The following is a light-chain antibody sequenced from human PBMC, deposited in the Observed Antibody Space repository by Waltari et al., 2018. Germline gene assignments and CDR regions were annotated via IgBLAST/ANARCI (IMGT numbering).Light chain of an antibody. CDR3: SSYTSNSISWV. V-gene: IGLV2-14*01. Sequence: QSALTQPASVSGSPGQSITISCTGTNSDVGDYNYVSWYQQPPGKAPKLMVYEVSDRPSGVSNRFSGSKSGSTASLTISGLHAADEADYYCSSYTSNSISWVFGTGTKVTVL. CDR2: EVS. CDR1: NSDVGDYNY. J-gene: IGLJ1*01.